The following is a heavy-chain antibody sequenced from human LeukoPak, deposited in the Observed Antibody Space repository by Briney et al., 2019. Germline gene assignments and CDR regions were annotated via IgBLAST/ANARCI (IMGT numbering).Heavy chain of an antibody. D-gene: IGHD6-6*01. V-gene: IGHV3-7*01. CDR1: GFTFSNYA. Sequence: GGSLRLSCAASGFTFSNYAMSWVRQAPGKGLEWVANIKQNGSEKYYVDSVKGRFTISRDNAKNSLYLQMNSLRAEDTAVYYCAREEYSSSSCDYWGQGTLVTVSS. CDR3: AREEYSSSSCDY. J-gene: IGHJ4*02. CDR2: IKQNGSEK.